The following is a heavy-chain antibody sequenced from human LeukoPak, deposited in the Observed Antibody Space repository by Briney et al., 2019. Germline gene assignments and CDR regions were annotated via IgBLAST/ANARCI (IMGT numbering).Heavy chain of an antibody. CDR1: GGSFSGYY. Sequence: SETLSLTCAVYGGSFSGYYWSWIRQPPGKGLEWIGEINHSGSTNYNPSLKSRVTISVDTSKNQFSLKLSSVTAADTAVYYCASLPGYSSSWYRLVGDYWGQGTLVTVSS. CDR2: INHSGST. CDR3: ASLPGYSSSWYRLVGDY. V-gene: IGHV4-34*01. J-gene: IGHJ4*02. D-gene: IGHD6-13*01.